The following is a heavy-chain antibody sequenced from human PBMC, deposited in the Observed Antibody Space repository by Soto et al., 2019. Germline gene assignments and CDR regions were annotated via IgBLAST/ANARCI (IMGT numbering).Heavy chain of an antibody. CDR1: GFTFSSYA. CDR2: ISGSGGST. Sequence: EVQLLESGGGLVQPGGSLRLSCAASGFTFSSYAMSWVRQAPGKGLEWVSAISGSGGSTYYADSVKGRFTISRDNSKNPLYLQRNSLRAEDTAVYYCAKDGDCISTSCYGEGFDPWGQGTLVTVSS. D-gene: IGHD2-2*01. J-gene: IGHJ5*02. CDR3: AKDGDCISTSCYGEGFDP. V-gene: IGHV3-23*01.